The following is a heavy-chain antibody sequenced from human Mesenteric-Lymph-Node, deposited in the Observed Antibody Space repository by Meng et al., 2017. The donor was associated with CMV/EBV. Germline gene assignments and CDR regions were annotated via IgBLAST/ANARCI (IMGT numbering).Heavy chain of an antibody. Sequence: TVSGGSISSGGYYWSWIRQHPGKGLEWIGYISYSGITWYNPSLQSRVTISVDTSNNQLSLRLSSVTAADTAVYYCARDRSGYFLHDYWGQGTLVTVSS. CDR3: ARDRSGYFLHDY. V-gene: IGHV4-31*03. J-gene: IGHJ4*02. CDR2: ISYSGIT. D-gene: IGHD3-3*01. CDR1: GGSISSGGYY.